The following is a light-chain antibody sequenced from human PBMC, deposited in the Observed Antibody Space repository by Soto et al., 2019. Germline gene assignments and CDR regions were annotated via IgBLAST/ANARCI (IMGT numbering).Light chain of an antibody. Sequence: DIQMTQSPSSLSASVGDRVTITCRASQRISSYLNWYQQKPGKAPKLLIYAASSLQSGVPSRFSGSGSGTDFTLTINSLQPEDFATYYCQQSYSTPVYTFGQGTKLEIK. CDR2: AAS. J-gene: IGKJ2*01. CDR3: QQSYSTPVYT. V-gene: IGKV1-39*01. CDR1: QRISSY.